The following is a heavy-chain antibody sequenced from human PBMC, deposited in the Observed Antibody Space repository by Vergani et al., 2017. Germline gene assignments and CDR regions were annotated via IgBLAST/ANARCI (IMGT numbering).Heavy chain of an antibody. CDR3: ARDRRRGFGEKDYYMDV. Sequence: QAQLQESGPRLVKPSQTLSLTCTVSGGSISSGGYYWSWIRQHPGKGLEWIGYIYYSGSTYYNPSLKSRVTISVDTSKNQFSLKLSSVTAADTAVYYCARDRRRGFGEKDYYMDVWGKGTTVTVSS. D-gene: IGHD3-10*01. V-gene: IGHV4-31*03. CDR2: IYYSGST. J-gene: IGHJ6*03. CDR1: GGSISSGGYY.